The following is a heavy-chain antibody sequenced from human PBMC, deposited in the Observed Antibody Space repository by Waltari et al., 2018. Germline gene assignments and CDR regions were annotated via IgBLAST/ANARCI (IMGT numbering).Heavy chain of an antibody. D-gene: IGHD6-6*01. V-gene: IGHV1-18*01. Sequence: QVQLVQSGAGVKKPGASVKVSCKASGYTFTSYGIIWVRQAPGQGLEWMGWISAYNGNTNYAQKLQGRVTMTTDTATSTAYMELRSLRSDDTAVYYCASRSSSSDHYGMDVWGQGTTVTVSS. J-gene: IGHJ6*02. CDR1: GYTFTSYG. CDR3: ASRSSSSDHYGMDV. CDR2: ISAYNGNT.